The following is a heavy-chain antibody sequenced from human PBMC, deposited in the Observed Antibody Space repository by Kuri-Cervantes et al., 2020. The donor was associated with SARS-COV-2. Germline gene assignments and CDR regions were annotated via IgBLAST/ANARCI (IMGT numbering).Heavy chain of an antibody. J-gene: IGHJ6*03. V-gene: IGHV3-30*04. CDR2: ISYDGSNK. CDR3: AREGAFDNYYYYYMDV. CDR1: GFTFSSYA. D-gene: IGHD1-26*01. Sequence: GESLKISCAASGFTFSSYAMHWVRQAPGKGLEWVAVISYDGSNKYYADSVKGRFTISRDNSKNTLYLQMNSLRAEDTAVYYCAREGAFDNYYYYYMDVWGKGTTVT.